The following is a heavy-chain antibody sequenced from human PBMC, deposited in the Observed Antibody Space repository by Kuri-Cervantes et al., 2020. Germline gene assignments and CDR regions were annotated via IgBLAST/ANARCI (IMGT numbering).Heavy chain of an antibody. CDR2: IWYDGSNK. D-gene: IGHD2-15*01. CDR3: ARELGYCSGGSCYSWFDP. V-gene: IGHV3-33*08. CDR1: GFTFSSYA. Sequence: GGSLRLSCAASGFTFSSYAMSWVRQAPGKGLEWVAVIWYDGSNKYYADSVKGRFTISRDNSKNTLYLQMNSLRAEDTAVYYCARELGYCSGGSCYSWFDPWGQGTLVTVSS. J-gene: IGHJ5*02.